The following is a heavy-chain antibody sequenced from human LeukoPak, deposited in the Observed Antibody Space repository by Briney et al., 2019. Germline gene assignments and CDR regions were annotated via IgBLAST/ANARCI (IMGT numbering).Heavy chain of an antibody. D-gene: IGHD2-15*01. CDR1: GFSISTYW. V-gene: IGHV3-7*01. Sequence: PGGSLRLSCAASGFSISTYWMSWVRQAPGKGLEWVANIKQDGSKKYYVDSVKGRFTMSRDNAKNSLYLQMSSLRAEDTAVYYYARGYCSGGVCYSIYFDYWGQGTLVTVSS. CDR2: IKQDGSKK. J-gene: IGHJ4*02. CDR3: ARGYCSGGVCYSIYFDY.